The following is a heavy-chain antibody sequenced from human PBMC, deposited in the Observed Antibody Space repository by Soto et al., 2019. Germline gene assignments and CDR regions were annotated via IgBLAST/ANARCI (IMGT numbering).Heavy chain of an antibody. V-gene: IGHV2-5*02. J-gene: IGHJ4*02. CDR3: AHSGVNMGIPFDY. CDR2: IYWDDGK. Sequence: QITLKESGPPLVKPTQTLTLTCTFSGFSLTTSGVGVDWIRQPPGKALEWLSVIYWDDGKRYSPSLKNRLTITKDTSKNQVVLKMTNMDPVDTATYYCAHSGVNMGIPFDYWGEGTLVTVSS. D-gene: IGHD2-21*01. CDR1: GFSLTTSGVG.